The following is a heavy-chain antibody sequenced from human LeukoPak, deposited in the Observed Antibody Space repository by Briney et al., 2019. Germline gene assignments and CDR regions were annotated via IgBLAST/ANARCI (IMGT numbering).Heavy chain of an antibody. CDR1: GYSFTSYW. V-gene: IGHV5-51*01. CDR2: IYPGDSDT. J-gene: IGHJ4*02. D-gene: IGHD6-13*01. Sequence: PGGSLRLSCKGSGYSFTSYWIGWVRQMPGKGLEWMGIIYPGDSDTRYSPSFQGQVTISADKSISTAYLQWSSLKASDAAMYYCAGLSSSWVSDYWGQGTLVTVSS. CDR3: AGLSSSWVSDY.